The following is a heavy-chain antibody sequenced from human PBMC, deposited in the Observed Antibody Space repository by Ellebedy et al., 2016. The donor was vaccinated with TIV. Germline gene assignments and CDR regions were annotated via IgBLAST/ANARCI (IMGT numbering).Heavy chain of an antibody. J-gene: IGHJ6*02. Sequence: MPSETLSLTCTVSGGSISSGGHFWTWIRQHPGKGLEWIGNISYSGSTDYNPSLKSRVIIYVDTSKNQFSLKLSSFTAADSAVYSCGRAGNYGQVDVWGQGTTGTVSS. CDR3: GRAGNYGQVDV. CDR2: ISYSGST. CDR1: GGSISSGGHF. D-gene: IGHD3-22*01. V-gene: IGHV4-31*03.